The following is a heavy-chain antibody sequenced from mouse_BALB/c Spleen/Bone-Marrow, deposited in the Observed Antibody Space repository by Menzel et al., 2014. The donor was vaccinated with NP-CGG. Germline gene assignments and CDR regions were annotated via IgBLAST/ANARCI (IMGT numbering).Heavy chain of an antibody. Sequence: EVQGVESGGGLVKPGGSLKLSCAASGFTFSRYTMSWVRQTPEKRLEWVATISSGGSYTYYPDSVKGRFTISRDNAKNTLYLQMSSLKSEDTAMYYCTRDPFYYGSSYAMDYWGQGTSVTVSS. V-gene: IGHV5-6-4*01. J-gene: IGHJ4*01. CDR1: GFTFSRYT. D-gene: IGHD1-1*01. CDR3: TRDPFYYGSSYAMDY. CDR2: ISSGGSYT.